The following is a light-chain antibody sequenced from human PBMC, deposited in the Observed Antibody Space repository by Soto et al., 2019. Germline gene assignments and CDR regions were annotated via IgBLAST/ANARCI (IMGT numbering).Light chain of an antibody. CDR3: QQYYSYPYT. Sequence: AIRMTQSPSSLSASTGDRVTITCRASQGISRYLAWYQQKPGKAPKLLIYAASTLQSGVPSRFSGSGSGTDVTLTISCLQSEDFATYYCQQYYSYPYTFGQGTKLEIK. J-gene: IGKJ2*01. CDR1: QGISRY. CDR2: AAS. V-gene: IGKV1-8*01.